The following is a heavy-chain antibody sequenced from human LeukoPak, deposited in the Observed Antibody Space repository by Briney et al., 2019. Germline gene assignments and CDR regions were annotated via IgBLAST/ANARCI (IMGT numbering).Heavy chain of an antibody. CDR2: IRFDGSNQ. Sequence: PGGSLRLSCAASGFILRSFGMHFVRQAPGKGLEWVAFIRFDGSNQYYIDSVKGRFTISRDNSNNTLFLQMNNLRGDDTAVYFCAKGYGESHFDSWGQGTLVTVSS. CDR1: GFILRSFG. J-gene: IGHJ4*02. CDR3: AKGYGESHFDS. D-gene: IGHD5-18*01. V-gene: IGHV3-30*02.